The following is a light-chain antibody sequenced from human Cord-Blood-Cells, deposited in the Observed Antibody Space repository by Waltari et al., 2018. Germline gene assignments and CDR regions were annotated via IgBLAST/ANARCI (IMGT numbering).Light chain of an antibody. Sequence: SYVLTQPPSVSVAPGKTARITCGGNNIGSKSVHWYQQKPGQAPVLVVDEDSDRPSGIPERFSGSNSGNTATLTISRVEAGDEADYYCQVWDSSSDHWVFGGGTKLTVL. V-gene: IGLV3-21*03. J-gene: IGLJ3*02. CDR1: NIGSKS. CDR3: QVWDSSSDHWV. CDR2: EDS.